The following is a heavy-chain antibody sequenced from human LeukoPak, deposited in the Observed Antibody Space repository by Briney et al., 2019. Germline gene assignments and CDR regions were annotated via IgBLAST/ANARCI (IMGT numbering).Heavy chain of an antibody. CDR1: GFTFSTYV. CDR3: AKWGYYYDRSGYSDTVDY. J-gene: IGHJ4*02. Sequence: GGSLRLSCAASGFTFSTYVMSWVRRAPGKGLEWVSVISGSGGSTYYADSVKGRFTISRDNSKNTLYLQMNSLRAEDTAVHYCAKWGYYYDRSGYSDTVDYWGQGTLVTVSS. V-gene: IGHV3-23*01. CDR2: ISGSGGST. D-gene: IGHD3-22*01.